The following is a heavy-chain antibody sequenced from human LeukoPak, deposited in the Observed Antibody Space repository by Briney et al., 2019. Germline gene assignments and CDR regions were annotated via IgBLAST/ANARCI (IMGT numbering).Heavy chain of an antibody. CDR2: INPNSGGT. J-gene: IGHJ4*02. CDR3: ARGVLAYCGADCYSRLSALLPEDDY. CDR1: GYTFTGYY. V-gene: IGHV1-2*02. D-gene: IGHD2-21*01. Sequence: ASVKVSCKASGYTFTGYYMHWVRQAPGQGLEWMGWINPNSGGTNYAQKLQGRVTMTRDTSISTAYMELSRLRSDDTAVYYCARGVLAYCGADCYSRLSALLPEDDYWGQGTLVTVSS.